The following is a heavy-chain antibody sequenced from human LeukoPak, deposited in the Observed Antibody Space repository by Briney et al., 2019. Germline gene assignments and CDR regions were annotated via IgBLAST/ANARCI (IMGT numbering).Heavy chain of an antibody. V-gene: IGHV4-4*07. D-gene: IGHD1-26*01. J-gene: IGHJ4*02. CDR2: IYTSGST. Sequence: SETLSLTCTVSGGSISSYYWSWIRQPAGKGLEWIGRIYTSGSTNYNPSLKSRVTMSVDTSKNQFSLKLSSVTAADTAVYYCARVQRGGSYYMTPDYWGQGTLVTVSS. CDR3: ARVQRGGSYYMTPDY. CDR1: GGSISSYY.